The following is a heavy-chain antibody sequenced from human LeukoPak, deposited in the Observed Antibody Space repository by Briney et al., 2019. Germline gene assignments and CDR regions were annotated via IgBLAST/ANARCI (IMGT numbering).Heavy chain of an antibody. D-gene: IGHD3-16*02. V-gene: IGHV3-23*01. CDR3: ARGPPYDLTVYVWGSYLFDY. CDR1: GFTFSSYA. J-gene: IGHJ4*02. Sequence: PGGSLRLSCAASGFTFSSYAMSWVRQAPGKGLEWVSAISGSGGSTYYADSVKGRFTISRDNSKNTLYLQMNSLRAEDTAVYYCARGPPYDLTVYVWGSYLFDYWGQGTLVTVSS. CDR2: ISGSGGST.